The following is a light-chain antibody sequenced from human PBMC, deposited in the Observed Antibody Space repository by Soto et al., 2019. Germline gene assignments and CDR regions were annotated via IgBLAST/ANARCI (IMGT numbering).Light chain of an antibody. CDR3: QQYNDWPPRWT. Sequence: SVSPGERATLSCRASQSVSINLAWYQQKPGQAPRLLIYAASTRATGIPARFSGGGSGTEFTLTISSLQSEDFAVYFCQQYNDWPPRWTFGQGTKVEIK. J-gene: IGKJ1*01. CDR1: QSVSIN. V-gene: IGKV3-15*01. CDR2: AAS.